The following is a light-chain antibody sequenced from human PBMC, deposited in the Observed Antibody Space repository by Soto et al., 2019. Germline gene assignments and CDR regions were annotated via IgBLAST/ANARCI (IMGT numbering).Light chain of an antibody. CDR1: QSVSSS. J-gene: IGKJ4*01. CDR3: QQYIRWPLT. V-gene: IGKV3-15*01. Sequence: EIVMTQSPATLSVSPGERATLSCRASQSVSSSLAWYQQKPGQAPRFLIYGASTRATGIPARFSGSGSGTEFTLTISSLQSEDFAVYYCQQYIRWPLTFGGGTKVDIK. CDR2: GAS.